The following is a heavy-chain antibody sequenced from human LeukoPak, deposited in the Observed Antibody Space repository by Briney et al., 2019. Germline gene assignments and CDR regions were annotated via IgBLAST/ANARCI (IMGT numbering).Heavy chain of an antibody. V-gene: IGHV1-18*01. CDR2: ISAYNGNT. Sequence: ASVKVSCKASGYTFTRYGISWVRQAPGQGLEWMGWISAYNGNTNYVQKLQGRVTMTTDTSTSTAYMELRSLRSDDTAVYYCARTYDSSGYYYHHFDYWGQGTLVTVSS. CDR3: ARTYDSSGYYYHHFDY. CDR1: GYTFTRYG. D-gene: IGHD3-22*01. J-gene: IGHJ4*02.